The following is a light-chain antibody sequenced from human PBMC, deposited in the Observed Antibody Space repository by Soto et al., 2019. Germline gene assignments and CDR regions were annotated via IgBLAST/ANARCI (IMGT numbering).Light chain of an antibody. V-gene: IGKV3-20*01. CDR2: GAS. J-gene: IGKJ1*01. CDR1: QSVNSIY. Sequence: LSKSAVAVSMSPGERATLSCRASQSVNSIYLAWYQQKPGQAPRLLIYGASSRATGIPDRFSGSGSGTDFTLSISRLEPEDFAVYYCQQYGSSPWAFGPGTNVDIK. CDR3: QQYGSSPWA.